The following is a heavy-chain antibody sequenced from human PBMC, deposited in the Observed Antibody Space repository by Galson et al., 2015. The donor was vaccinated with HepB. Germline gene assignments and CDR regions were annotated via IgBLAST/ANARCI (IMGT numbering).Heavy chain of an antibody. CDR1: GFTFGSYS. V-gene: IGHV3-21*01. D-gene: IGHD5-18*01. Sequence: SLRLSCAASGFTFGSYSMNWVRQAPGKGLEWVSSIFISSSYIYYADSVKGRFTLSRDNANNSLYLQMHSLRAEDTAVYYCARRIQLWPAANAFDIWGQGTMVTVSS. CDR3: ARRIQLWPAANAFDI. CDR2: IFISSSYI. J-gene: IGHJ3*02.